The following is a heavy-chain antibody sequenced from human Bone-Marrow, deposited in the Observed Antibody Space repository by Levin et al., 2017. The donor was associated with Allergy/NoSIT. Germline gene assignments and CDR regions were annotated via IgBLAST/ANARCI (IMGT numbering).Heavy chain of an antibody. J-gene: IGHJ4*02. CDR2: INPNSGGT. Sequence: PGGSLRLSCKASGYTFSTYYVHWVRQAPGQSLEWMGRINPNSGGTDYAQRFQGRVTMTRDTSTSTAYMELSGLRSDDTAVYYCARDPGENYGGWFYFDWWGQGTLVTVSS. D-gene: IGHD2-21*01. CDR3: ARDPGENYGGWFYFDW. CDR1: GYTFSTYY. V-gene: IGHV1-2*06.